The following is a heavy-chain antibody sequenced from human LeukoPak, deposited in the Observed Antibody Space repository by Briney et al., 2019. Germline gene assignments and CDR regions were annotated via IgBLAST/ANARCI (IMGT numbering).Heavy chain of an antibody. CDR1: GFTFNDYY. CDR2: INIGGTNT. J-gene: IGHJ5*02. CDR3: ATDGAGFDT. Sequence: GGSLRLSCAASGFTFNDYYRSWIRQASGKGLEWLSYINIGGTNTHYADSVKGRFTISRDNAKKSLYLEMNNLRAEDTAVYYCATDGAGFDTWGQGVLVTVSS. V-gene: IGHV3-11*01.